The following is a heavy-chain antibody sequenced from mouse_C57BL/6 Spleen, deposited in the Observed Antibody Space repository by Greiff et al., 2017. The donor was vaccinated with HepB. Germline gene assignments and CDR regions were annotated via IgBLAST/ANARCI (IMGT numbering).Heavy chain of an antibody. CDR3: ARDDYYGSSGY. J-gene: IGHJ2*01. D-gene: IGHD1-1*01. CDR2: ISDGGSYT. CDR1: GFTFSSYA. V-gene: IGHV5-4*01. Sequence: EVMLVESGGGLVKPGGSLKLSCAASGFTFSSYAMSWVRQTPEKRLEWVATISDGGSYTYYPDNVKGRFTISRDNAKNNLYLQMSHLKSEDTAMYYCARDDYYGSSGYWGQGTTLTVSS.